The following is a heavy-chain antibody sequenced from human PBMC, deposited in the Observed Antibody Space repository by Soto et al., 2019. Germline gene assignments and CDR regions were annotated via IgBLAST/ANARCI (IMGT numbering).Heavy chain of an antibody. V-gene: IGHV3-23*01. CDR2: ISGSGGST. Sequence: EVQLLESGGGLVQPGGSLRLSCAASGFTFSSSAMSWVRQAPGKGLEWVSAISGSGGSTYYADSVKGRFTISRDNSKNTLYLQMNSLRAEDTAVYYCAKLQYISHYYDSSGYKGAGYDYWGQGTLVTVSS. J-gene: IGHJ4*02. CDR1: GFTFSSSA. D-gene: IGHD3-22*01. CDR3: AKLQYISHYYDSSGYKGAGYDY.